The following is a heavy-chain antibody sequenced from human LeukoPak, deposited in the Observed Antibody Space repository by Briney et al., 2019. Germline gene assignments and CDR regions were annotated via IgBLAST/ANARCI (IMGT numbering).Heavy chain of an antibody. CDR3: ARKYAFDI. J-gene: IGHJ3*02. V-gene: IGHV4-38-2*01. Sequence: PSETLSLTCAVSGYSISSGYYWGWIRQPPGKGLEWIGSIYHSGSTYYNPSLKSRVTISVDTSKNQFSLKLSSATAADTAVYYCARKYAFDIWGQGTMVTVSS. CDR2: IYHSGST. CDR1: GYSISSGYY.